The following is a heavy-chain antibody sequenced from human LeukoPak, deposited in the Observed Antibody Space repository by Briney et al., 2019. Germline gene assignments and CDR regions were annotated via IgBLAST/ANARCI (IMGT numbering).Heavy chain of an antibody. J-gene: IGHJ1*01. CDR2: IIPIFGTA. CDR1: GGTFSSYA. V-gene: IGHV1-69*05. Sequence: SVKVSCKASGGTFSSYAISWVRQAPGQGLEWMGRIIPIFGTANYAQKFQGRVTITTDESTSTAYMELSSLRYEDTAVYYCARKDSYDSSEVYFQHWGQGTLVTVSS. D-gene: IGHD3-22*01. CDR3: ARKDSYDSSEVYFQH.